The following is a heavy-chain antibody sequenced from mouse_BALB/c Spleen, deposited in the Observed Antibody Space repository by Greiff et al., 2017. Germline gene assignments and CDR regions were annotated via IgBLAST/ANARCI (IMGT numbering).Heavy chain of an antibody. J-gene: IGHJ2*01. CDR3: ARFYGSSYYFDY. CDR2: ISSGGGST. V-gene: IGHV5-12-1*01. D-gene: IGHD1-1*01. Sequence: EVQRVESGGGLVKPGGSLKLSCAASGFAFSSYDMSWVRQTPEKRLEWVAYISSGGGSTYYPDTVKGRFTISRDNAKNTLYLQMSSLKSEDTAMYYCARFYGSSYYFDYWGQGTTLTVSS. CDR1: GFAFSSYD.